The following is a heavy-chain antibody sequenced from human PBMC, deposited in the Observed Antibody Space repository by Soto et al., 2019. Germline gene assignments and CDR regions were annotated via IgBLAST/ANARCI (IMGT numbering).Heavy chain of an antibody. CDR2: ISWNSGSI. D-gene: IGHD2-15*01. J-gene: IGHJ4*02. Sequence: EVQLVESGGGLVQPGRSLRLSCAASGFTFDDYAMHWVRQAPGKGLEGVSGISWNSGSIGYADSVKGRFTISRDNAKNSLYLQMNSLRAEDTALYYCAKGVAAWGYFDYWGQGTLVTVSS. CDR3: AKGVAAWGYFDY. CDR1: GFTFDDYA. V-gene: IGHV3-9*01.